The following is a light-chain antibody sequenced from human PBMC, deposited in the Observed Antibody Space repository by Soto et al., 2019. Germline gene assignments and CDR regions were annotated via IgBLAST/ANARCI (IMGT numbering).Light chain of an antibody. CDR2: DAY. CDR3: QHYHSWPLT. CDR1: QGVGST. J-gene: IGKJ4*01. Sequence: EIVMTQSPATLSVSPGERATLSCRASQGVGSTLAWYQQKPGQTPRLLIFDAYIRATGVPARFSGSGSGTDFTLTINSLQSEDFAVYYCQHYHSWPLTFGGGTKVDI. V-gene: IGKV3-15*01.